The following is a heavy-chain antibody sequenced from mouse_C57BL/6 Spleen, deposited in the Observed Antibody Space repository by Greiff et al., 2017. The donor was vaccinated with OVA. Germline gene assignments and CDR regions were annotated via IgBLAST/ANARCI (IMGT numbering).Heavy chain of an antibody. CDR2: ISAGGSYT. J-gene: IGHJ4*01. CDR1: GFTFSSYA. CDR3: ARYQFTTLVAGAMDY. Sequence: EVKLMESGGGLVKPGGSLKLSCEASGFTFSSYAMSWVRQTPEKRLEWVATISAGGSYTYYPDNVKGSFTISRDNTKKHLYLQMSHLKSEDTAMYYGARYQFTTLVAGAMDYWGQGTSVTVSA. D-gene: IGHD1-1*01. V-gene: IGHV5-4*03.